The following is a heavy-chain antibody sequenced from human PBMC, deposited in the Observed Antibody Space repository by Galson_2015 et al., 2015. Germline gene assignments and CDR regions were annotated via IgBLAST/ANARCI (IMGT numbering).Heavy chain of an antibody. J-gene: IGHJ4*02. CDR1: GFTFSSYA. Sequence: SLRLSCAASGFTFSSYAMSWVRQAPGKGLEWVSAISGSGGSIYYADSVKGRFTISRDNSKNTLYLQMNSLSAEDTAVYYCEKYVLESYCGGDCYPGDYWGQGTLVTVSS. V-gene: IGHV3-23*01. CDR3: EKYVLESYCGGDCYPGDY. CDR2: ISGSGGSI. D-gene: IGHD2-21*02.